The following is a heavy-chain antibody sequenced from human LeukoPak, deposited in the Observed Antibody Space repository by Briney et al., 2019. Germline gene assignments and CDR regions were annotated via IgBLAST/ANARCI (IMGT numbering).Heavy chain of an antibody. D-gene: IGHD6-13*01. CDR1: GYTFTSYA. J-gene: IGHJ5*02. CDR3: ARDRYSTHQNWFDP. Sequence: ASVKVSCKASGYTFTSYAMNWVRQAPGQGLEWMGWINTNTGNPTYAQGFTGRFVFSLDTSVSTAYLQISSLRAEDTAVYYCARDRYSTHQNWFDPWGQGTLVTVSS. V-gene: IGHV7-4-1*02. CDR2: INTNTGNP.